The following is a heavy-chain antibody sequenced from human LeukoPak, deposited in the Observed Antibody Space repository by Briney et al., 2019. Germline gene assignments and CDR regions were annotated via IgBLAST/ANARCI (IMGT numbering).Heavy chain of an antibody. Sequence: ASVKVSCKASGYTFTGYYMHWVRQAPGQGLEWMGIINPSGGSTSYAQKFQGRVTITADKSTSTAYMELSSLRSEDTAVYYCARGAVDYYDSSGYLDYWGQGTLVTVSS. J-gene: IGHJ4*02. V-gene: IGHV1-46*01. CDR1: GYTFTGYY. CDR2: INPSGGST. CDR3: ARGAVDYYDSSGYLDY. D-gene: IGHD3-22*01.